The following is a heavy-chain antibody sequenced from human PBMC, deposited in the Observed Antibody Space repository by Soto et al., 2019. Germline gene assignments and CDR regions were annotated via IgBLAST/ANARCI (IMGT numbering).Heavy chain of an antibody. CDR1: GFTFSTYA. D-gene: IGHD1-7*01. CDR2: ISANGQGI. J-gene: IGHJ4*02. Sequence: GGSLRLSCAASGFTFSTYALSWVRQAPGKGLEWVSAISANGQGIYYADSVRGRFTISRDNSKNTIFLHMDSLRAEDTAVYYCAKDRNYPRDQFHYWGQGTLVTSPQ. V-gene: IGHV3-23*01. CDR3: AKDRNYPRDQFHY.